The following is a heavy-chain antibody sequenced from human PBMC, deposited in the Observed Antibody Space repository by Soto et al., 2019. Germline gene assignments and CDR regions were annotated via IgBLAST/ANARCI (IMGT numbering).Heavy chain of an antibody. V-gene: IGHV1-3*01. J-gene: IGHJ3*02. CDR1: GYTFTSYA. Sequence: ASVKVSCKASGYTFTSYAMHWVRQAPGQRLEWMGWINAGNGNTKYSQKFQGRVTITRDTSASTAYMELSSLRSEDTAVYYCARDSTLGYYDSSGYYYGSRVDACDIWCQGTRVTVSS. CDR2: INAGNGNT. D-gene: IGHD3-22*01. CDR3: ARDSTLGYYDSSGYYYGSRVDACDI.